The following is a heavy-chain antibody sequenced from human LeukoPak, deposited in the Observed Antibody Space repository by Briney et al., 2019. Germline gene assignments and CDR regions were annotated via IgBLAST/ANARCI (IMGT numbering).Heavy chain of an antibody. D-gene: IGHD4-23*01. CDR3: ARPQGTVASDAFDI. V-gene: IGHV1-69*05. J-gene: IGHJ3*02. CDR1: GGTFSSYA. CDR2: IIPIFGTA. Sequence: ASVKVSCKASGGTFSSYAISWVRQAPGQGLEWMGGIIPIFGTANYAQKFQGRVTITTDESTSTAYMELSSLRSEDTAVYYCARPQGTVASDAFDIWGQGTMVTVSS.